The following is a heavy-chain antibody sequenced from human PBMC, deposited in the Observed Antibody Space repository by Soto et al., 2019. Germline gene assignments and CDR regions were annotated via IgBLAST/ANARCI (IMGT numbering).Heavy chain of an antibody. CDR3: ARDSPMTTVTTTAFDI. V-gene: IGHV3-66*01. J-gene: IGHJ3*02. CDR2: IYSGGST. CDR1: GFTVSSNY. Sequence: PGXSLRLSCAASGFTVSSNYLSWVRQAPVKGLEWVSVIYSGGSTYYADSVKGRFTISRDNSKNTLYLQMNSLRAEDTAVYYCARDSPMTTVTTTAFDIWGQGTMVTVSS. D-gene: IGHD4-17*01.